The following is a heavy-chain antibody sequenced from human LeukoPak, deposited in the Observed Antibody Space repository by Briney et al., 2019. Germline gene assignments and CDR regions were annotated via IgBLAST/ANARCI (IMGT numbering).Heavy chain of an antibody. D-gene: IGHD3-3*01. J-gene: IGHJ4*02. CDR1: GFTFSSYS. CDR2: IKQDGSEK. CDR3: ARDRNTDFWSGYYTDYFDY. Sequence: GGSLRLSCAASGFTFSSYSMSWVRQAPGKGLEWVANIKQDGSEKYYVDSVKGRFTISRDNAKNSLYLQMNSLRAEDTAVYYCARDRNTDFWSGYYTDYFDYWGQGTLVTVSS. V-gene: IGHV3-7*01.